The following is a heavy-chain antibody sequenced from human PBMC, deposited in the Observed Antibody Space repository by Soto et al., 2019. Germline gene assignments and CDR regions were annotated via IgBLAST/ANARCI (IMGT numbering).Heavy chain of an antibody. D-gene: IGHD4-17*01. CDR1: GGSISSYY. V-gene: IGHV4-59*01. CDR3: ARGPTTLDY. Sequence: SETLSLTCTVSGGSISSYYWSWIRQPPGKGLEWIGYIYYSGSTNYNPSLKSRVTISVDTSKNQLSLKLSSVTAADSAVYYCARGPTTLDYWGQGTLVTVSS. CDR2: IYYSGST. J-gene: IGHJ4*02.